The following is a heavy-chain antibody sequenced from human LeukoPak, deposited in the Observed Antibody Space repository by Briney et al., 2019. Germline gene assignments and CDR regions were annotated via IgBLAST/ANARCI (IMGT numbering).Heavy chain of an antibody. CDR1: GFTFSSYS. V-gene: IGHV3-48*01. CDR2: ISSSSSTI. Sequence: PGGSLRLSCAASGFTFSSYSMNWVRQAPGKGLEWVSYISSSSSTIYYADSVKGRFTISRDNAKNSLYLQMNSLRAEDTAVYYCARDKNYYDSSGYSRNWFDPWGQGTLVTVSS. J-gene: IGHJ5*02. D-gene: IGHD3-22*01. CDR3: ARDKNYYDSSGYSRNWFDP.